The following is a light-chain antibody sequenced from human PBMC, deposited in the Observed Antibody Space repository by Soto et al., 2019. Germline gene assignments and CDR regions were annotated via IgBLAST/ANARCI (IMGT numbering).Light chain of an antibody. CDR3: QLYNNWIFT. CDR2: DAS. V-gene: IGKV3-15*01. Sequence: EIVMTQSPATLSVSPGERATLSCRASQSVSSNLAWYQQKPGQAPRLLIYDASTRATGIPARFSGSGSGTEFTLTISTLQSEDFAVYYCQLYNNWIFTVGPGTKVDIK. CDR1: QSVSSN. J-gene: IGKJ3*01.